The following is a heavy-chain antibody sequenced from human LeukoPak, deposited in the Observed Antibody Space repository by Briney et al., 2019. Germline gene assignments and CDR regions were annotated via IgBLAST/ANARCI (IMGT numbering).Heavy chain of an antibody. V-gene: IGHV3-30*04. CDR2: ISYDGSNK. CDR1: GFTFSSYA. D-gene: IGHD2-15*01. Sequence: GGSLRLSCAASGFTFSSYAMHWVRQAPGKGLEWVAVISYDGSNKYYADSVKGRFTISRDNSKNTLYLQMNSLRAEDTAVYYCALIVVVAATRDYWGQGTLVTVSS. CDR3: ALIVVVAATRDY. J-gene: IGHJ4*02.